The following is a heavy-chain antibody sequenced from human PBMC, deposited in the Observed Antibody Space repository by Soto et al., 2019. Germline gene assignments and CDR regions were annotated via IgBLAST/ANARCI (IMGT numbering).Heavy chain of an antibody. V-gene: IGHV3-23*01. J-gene: IGHJ4*01. CDR1: GCTFSSYV. CDR3: AKDGVTYYYDSSGYYPRSDH. CDR2: ISGSGGST. D-gene: IGHD3-22*01. Sequence: PEASLRLSRAGSGCTFSSYVMHWVRQAPGKGLEWVSAISGSGGSTYYADSVKGRFTISRDNAKNTLYLQMNSLRAEDTAVYYCAKDGVTYYYDSSGYYPRSDHWGPGPLGTDSS.